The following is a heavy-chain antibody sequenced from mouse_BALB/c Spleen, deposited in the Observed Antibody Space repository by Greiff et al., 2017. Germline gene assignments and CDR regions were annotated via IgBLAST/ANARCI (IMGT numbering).Heavy chain of an antibody. J-gene: IGHJ3*01. CDR3: ANGYRAWFAY. CDR1: GYSITSDYA. V-gene: IGHV3-2*02. Sequence: EESGPGLVKPSQSLSLTCTVTGYSITSDYAWNWIRQFPGNKLEWMGYISYSGSTSYNPSLKSRISITRDTSKNQFFLQLNSVTTEDTATYYCANGYRAWFAYWGQGTLVTVSA. CDR2: ISYSGST. D-gene: IGHD2-2*01.